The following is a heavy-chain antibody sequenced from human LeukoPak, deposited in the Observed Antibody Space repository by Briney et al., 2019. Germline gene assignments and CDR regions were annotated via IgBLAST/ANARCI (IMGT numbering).Heavy chain of an antibody. Sequence: PSETLSLTCAVYGGSFSGYYWSWIRQPPGKGLEWIGEINHSGSTNYNPSLKSRVTISVDTSKNQFSLKLSSATAADTAVYYCARARIAARPEGFDYWGQGTLVTVSS. V-gene: IGHV4-34*01. CDR1: GGSFSGYY. CDR2: INHSGST. D-gene: IGHD6-6*01. CDR3: ARARIAARPEGFDY. J-gene: IGHJ4*02.